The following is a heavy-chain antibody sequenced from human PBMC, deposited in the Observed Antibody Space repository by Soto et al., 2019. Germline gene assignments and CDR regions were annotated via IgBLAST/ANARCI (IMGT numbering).Heavy chain of an antibody. CDR2: LYTRGTT. Sequence: ETLSLTCSVSGASISNFYWSWIRQSAGKGLEWIGRLYTRGTTDYNPSLKSRVTMSIDTSKNRVSLSLTSVTAADTAVYYCAKGGTYYFDSWGQGIVVTVSS. CDR1: GASISNFY. J-gene: IGHJ4*02. CDR3: AKGGTYYFDS. D-gene: IGHD3-16*01. V-gene: IGHV4-4*07.